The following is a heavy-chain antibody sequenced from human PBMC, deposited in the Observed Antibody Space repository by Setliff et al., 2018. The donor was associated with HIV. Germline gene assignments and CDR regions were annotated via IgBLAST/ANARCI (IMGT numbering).Heavy chain of an antibody. V-gene: IGHV3-53*01. CDR3: ARGDFDL. J-gene: IGHJ2*01. Sequence: PGGSLRLSCAVSGFAVESTHMSWVRQVPGKGLEWLSVIYPVPNTHYADSVKGRFTIFRDRRKNTLFLQMNNVRVNDTAIYYYARGDFDLWGRGTLVTVSS. CDR2: IYPVPNT. D-gene: IGHD2-21*01. CDR1: GFAVESTH.